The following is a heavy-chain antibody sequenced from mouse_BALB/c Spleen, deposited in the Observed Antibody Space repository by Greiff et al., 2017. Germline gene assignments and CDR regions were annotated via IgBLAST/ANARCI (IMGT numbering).Heavy chain of an antibody. Sequence: QVQLKESGPGLVAPSQSLSITCTVSGFSLTSYGVHWVRQPPGKGLEWLGVIWAGGSTNYNSALMSRLSISKDNSKSQVFLKMNSLQTDDTAMYYCAFSRSTMITTPFAYWGQGTLVTVSA. CDR3: AFSRSTMITTPFAY. CDR1: GFSLTSYG. J-gene: IGHJ3*01. CDR2: IWAGGST. V-gene: IGHV2-9*02. D-gene: IGHD2-4*01.